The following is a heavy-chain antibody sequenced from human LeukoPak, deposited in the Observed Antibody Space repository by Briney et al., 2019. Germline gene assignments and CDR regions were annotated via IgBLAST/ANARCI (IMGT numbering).Heavy chain of an antibody. CDR1: GYTFTGYY. CDR2: INPNSGGT. CDR3: AQITMVRGVIIGFDY. Sequence: ASVKASCKASGYTFTGYYMHWVRQAPGQGLEWMGWINPNSGGTNYAQKFQGRVTMTRDTSISTAYMELSRLRSDDTAVYYCAQITMVRGVIIGFDYWGQGTLVTVSS. D-gene: IGHD3-10*01. V-gene: IGHV1-2*02. J-gene: IGHJ4*02.